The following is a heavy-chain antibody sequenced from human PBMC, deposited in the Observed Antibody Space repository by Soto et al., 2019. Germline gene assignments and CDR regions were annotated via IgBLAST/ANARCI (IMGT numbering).Heavy chain of an antibody. V-gene: IGHV5-51*01. Sequence: RGESLKISCKGSGYSFTSYWIGWVRQMPGKGLEWMGVIYPGDSDTRYSPSFQGQVTISADKSISTAYLQWSSLKASDTAMYYCARTGAGISAPSGFDTWGQGTLVTVSS. CDR2: IYPGDSDT. D-gene: IGHD6-25*01. CDR3: ARTGAGISAPSGFDT. CDR1: GYSFTSYW. J-gene: IGHJ5*02.